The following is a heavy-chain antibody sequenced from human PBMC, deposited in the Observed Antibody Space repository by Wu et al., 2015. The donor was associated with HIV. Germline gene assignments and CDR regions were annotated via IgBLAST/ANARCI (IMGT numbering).Heavy chain of an antibody. Sequence: QVQLVQSGAEVKKPGSSVKVSCTGSGGTFSSYVTTWVRQAPGQGLEWMGGIIPLFRTANYSPRFQGRLTITTDESMTTAYMDLRSLRSDDTAVYYCAKTYAKGVGNSSAWDFFDNWGHGTLVTVSS. CDR3: AKTYAKGVGNSSAWDFFDN. J-gene: IGHJ4*01. CDR1: GGTFSSYV. D-gene: IGHD3-22*01. CDR2: IIPLFRTA. V-gene: IGHV1-69*05.